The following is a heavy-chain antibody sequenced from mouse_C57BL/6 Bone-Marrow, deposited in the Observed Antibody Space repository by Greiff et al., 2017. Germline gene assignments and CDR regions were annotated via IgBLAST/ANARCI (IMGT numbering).Heavy chain of an antibody. J-gene: IGHJ4*01. CDR3: ARFEFITTVVGAMDY. Sequence: QVQLQQSGAELVMPGASVKLSCKASGYTFTSYWMHWVKQRPGQGLEWIGEIDPSDSYTNYNQKFKGKSTLTVDKSSSTAYMQLSSLTSEDSAVYYCARFEFITTVVGAMDYWGQGTSVTVSS. V-gene: IGHV1-69*01. D-gene: IGHD1-1*01. CDR2: IDPSDSYT. CDR1: GYTFTSYW.